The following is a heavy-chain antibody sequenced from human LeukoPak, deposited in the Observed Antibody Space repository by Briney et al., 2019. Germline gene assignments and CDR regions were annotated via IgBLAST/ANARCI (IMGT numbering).Heavy chain of an antibody. J-gene: IGHJ4*02. CDR1: GGSISSSSYY. CDR3: ARRRASSQAPHTT. V-gene: IGHV4-39*01. D-gene: IGHD6-13*01. CDR2: IYYSGST. Sequence: SETLSLTCTVSGGSISSSSYYWGWIRQPPGKGLEWIGSIYYSGSTYYNPSLKSRVTISVDTSKNQFSLKLSSVTAADTAVYYCARRRASSQAPHTTWGQGTLVTVSS.